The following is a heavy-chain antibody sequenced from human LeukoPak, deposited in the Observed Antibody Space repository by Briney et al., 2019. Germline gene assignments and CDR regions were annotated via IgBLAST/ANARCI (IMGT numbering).Heavy chain of an antibody. CDR3: ARASRCTSSSCYTYFDP. CDR2: INSDGGTT. CDR1: GFTFSSYW. Sequence: GGSLRLSCAASGFTFSSYWMPWVRHAPGKGLVWVSRINSDGGTTGYADSVKGRFTISRDNAKNTLYLQMNSLRGEDTAVYYCARASRCTSSSCYTYFDPWGQGTLVTVSS. V-gene: IGHV3-74*01. D-gene: IGHD2-2*02. J-gene: IGHJ5*02.